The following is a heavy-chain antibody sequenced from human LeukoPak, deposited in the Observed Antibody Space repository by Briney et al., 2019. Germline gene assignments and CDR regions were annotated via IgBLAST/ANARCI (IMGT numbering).Heavy chain of an antibody. D-gene: IGHD3-22*01. CDR3: ARPTDYYDGSGPYAFDI. CDR2: IYPADSDT. CDR1: GYSFTTYW. J-gene: IGHJ3*02. V-gene: IGHV5-51*01. Sequence: GESLKISCKGSGYSFTTYWIGWVRQMPGKGLEGMGIIYPADSDTTYSPSFQGQVTISADKSISTAYLHWSSLKASDTAMYYCARPTDYYDGSGPYAFDIWGQGTMVTVSS.